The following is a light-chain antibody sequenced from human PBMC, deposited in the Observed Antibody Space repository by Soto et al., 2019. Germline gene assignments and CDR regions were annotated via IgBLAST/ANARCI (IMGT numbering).Light chain of an antibody. J-gene: IGLJ3*02. CDR1: SGHSSYD. CDR3: QTWGTGIQV. CDR2: LNSDGRH. Sequence: QPVLTQSPSASASLGASVKLTCTLSSGHSSYDIAWHQQQPEKGPRYLMKLNSDGRHSKGDGIPDRFSGSSSGAERYLTISSLQSEDEADYYCQTWGTGIQVFGGGTKLTVL. V-gene: IGLV4-69*01.